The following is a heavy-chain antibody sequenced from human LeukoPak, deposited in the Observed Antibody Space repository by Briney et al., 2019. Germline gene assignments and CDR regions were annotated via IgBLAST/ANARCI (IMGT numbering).Heavy chain of an antibody. CDR1: GYTFISYG. CDR2: INPNSGGT. CDR3: ARGRSGLLRPSTTYAT. V-gene: IGHV1-2*02. D-gene: IGHD2/OR15-2a*01. J-gene: IGHJ5*02. Sequence: ASVKVSCKASGYTFISYGSSWVRQAPGQGLEWMGWINPNSGGTNYAQKFQGRVTMTRDTPISTAYMELSRLRSDDTAVYYCARGRSGLLRPSTTYATWGQGTLVTVSS.